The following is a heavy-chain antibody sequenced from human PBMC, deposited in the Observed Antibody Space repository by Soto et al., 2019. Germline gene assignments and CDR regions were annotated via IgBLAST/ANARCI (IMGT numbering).Heavy chain of an antibody. CDR3: ARLAMASRRAYYCMLV. J-gene: IGHJ6*02. CDR2: IYPGDSDT. D-gene: IGHD5-12*01. CDR1: GYSFTSYW. V-gene: IGHV5-51*01. Sequence: PGESLKISCKGSGYSFTSYWIGWVRQMPGKGLEWMGIIYPGDSDTRYSPSFQGHVTISADKSISTAYLQWSSLKASDTAMYYCARLAMASRRAYYCMLVWGQANTLTVSS.